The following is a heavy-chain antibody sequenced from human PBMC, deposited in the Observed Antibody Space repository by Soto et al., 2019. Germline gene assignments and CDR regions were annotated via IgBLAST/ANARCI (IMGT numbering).Heavy chain of an antibody. Sequence: GGSLRLSCAASGFTFSSYAMSWVRQAPGKGLEWVSSISSSSSYIYYADSVKGRFTISRDNAKNSLYLQMNSLRAEDTAVYYCARGYIRTGDYYYYMDVWGKGTTVTVSS. J-gene: IGHJ6*03. D-gene: IGHD7-27*01. V-gene: IGHV3-21*01. CDR3: ARGYIRTGDYYYYMDV. CDR2: ISSSSSYI. CDR1: GFTFSSYA.